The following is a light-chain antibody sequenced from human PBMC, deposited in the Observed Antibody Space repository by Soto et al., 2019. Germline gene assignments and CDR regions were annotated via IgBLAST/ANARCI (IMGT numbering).Light chain of an antibody. CDR1: SSDGGGYNY. Sequence: QPVLTQPASVSGSPGQSITISCTGTSSDGGGYNYVSWYQQHPVKAPKLMIYDVTNRPSGVSDRFSGSKSGNTASLTISGLQAEDEADYYCSSYTSSSTPYVFGTGTKVTVL. V-gene: IGLV2-14*01. J-gene: IGLJ1*01. CDR3: SSYTSSSTPYV. CDR2: DVT.